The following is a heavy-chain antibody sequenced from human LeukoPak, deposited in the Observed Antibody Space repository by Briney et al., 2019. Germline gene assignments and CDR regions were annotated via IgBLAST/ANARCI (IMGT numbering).Heavy chain of an antibody. V-gene: IGHV4-59*01. Sequence: PSETLSLTCTVSGASISSYYWNWIRQPPGKGLEWIGYIYYSGNTNYNPSLKSRVTMSVDTSKNQFSLKLSSVTAADTAVYYCARTGSTVTMLYPFDHWGQGTLVTVSS. CDR2: IYYSGNT. CDR3: ARTGSTVTMLYPFDH. CDR1: GASISSYY. J-gene: IGHJ4*02. D-gene: IGHD4-17*01.